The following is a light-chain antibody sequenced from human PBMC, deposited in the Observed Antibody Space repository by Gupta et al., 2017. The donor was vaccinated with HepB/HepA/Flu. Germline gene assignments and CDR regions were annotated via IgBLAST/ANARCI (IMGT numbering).Light chain of an antibody. CDR2: DVS. J-gene: IGLJ3*02. CDR1: SSDVGGYDY. Sequence: QSALTQPRSVSGSPGQSVTISCTGTSSDVGGYDYVSWYQQHPGKAPKLMIYDVSKRPSGVPDRFSGCKSGNTASLTISGLQADDEADYYCCSYAGSYTWVFGGGTKLTVL. CDR3: CSYAGSYTWV. V-gene: IGLV2-11*01.